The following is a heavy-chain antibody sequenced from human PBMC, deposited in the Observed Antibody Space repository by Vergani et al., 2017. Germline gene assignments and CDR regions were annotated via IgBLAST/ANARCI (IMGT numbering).Heavy chain of an antibody. CDR1: GGSFNTYY. Sequence: QVQLEESGPGLVKPSETLSLTCTVSGGSFNTYYWSWIRQSPGKGLEWIGYIYSTGSTNYNPSLNSRVTMSVDTSKNTFSLKLRSVTAADTAVYFCARVMYRDEASTGYRLEGMDIWGQGTTVTISS. D-gene: IGHD3-9*01. V-gene: IGHV4-59*13. CDR3: ARVMYRDEASTGYRLEGMDI. CDR2: IYSTGST. J-gene: IGHJ6*02.